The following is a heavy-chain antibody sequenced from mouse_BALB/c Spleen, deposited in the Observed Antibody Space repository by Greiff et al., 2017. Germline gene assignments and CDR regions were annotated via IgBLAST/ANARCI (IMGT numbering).Heavy chain of an antibody. V-gene: IGHV5-17*02. CDR1: GFTFSSFG. Sequence: EVQLVESGGGLVQPGGSRKLSCAASGFTFSSFGMHWVRQAPEKGLEWVAYISSGSSTIYYADTVKGRFTISRDNPKNTLFLQMTSLRSEDTAMYYCARFDGNFGGFAYWGQGTLVTVSA. J-gene: IGHJ3*01. CDR3: ARFDGNFGGFAY. D-gene: IGHD2-1*01. CDR2: ISSGSSTI.